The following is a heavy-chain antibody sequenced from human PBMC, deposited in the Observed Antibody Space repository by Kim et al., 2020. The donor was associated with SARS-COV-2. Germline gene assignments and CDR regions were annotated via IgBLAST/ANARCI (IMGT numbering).Heavy chain of an antibody. CDR1: GFTFRSYR. V-gene: IGHV3-74*01. CDR3: ARDRDTYYYDGSGYYYDAFDI. CDR2: INSDGSST. J-gene: IGHJ3*02. D-gene: IGHD3-22*01. Sequence: GGSLRLSCAASGFTFRSYRMHWVRQAPGKGLVWVSRINSDGSSTTYADSVKGRFTSSRDNAKNTLYLQMNSLRAEDTAVYYCARDRDTYYYDGSGYYYDAFDIWGQGTMVTVSS.